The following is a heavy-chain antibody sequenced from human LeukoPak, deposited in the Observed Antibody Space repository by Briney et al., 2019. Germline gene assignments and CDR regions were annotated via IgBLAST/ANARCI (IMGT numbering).Heavy chain of an antibody. V-gene: IGHV4-59*08. CDR2: IYYSGST. CDR1: GVSISSYY. J-gene: IGHJ5*02. CDR3: ARHPGSPYSGSYKNWFDP. D-gene: IGHD1-26*01. Sequence: SSETLSLTCTVSGVSISSYYWSGLRQPPGKGLEWIGYIYYSGSTNYNRSLKSRVTILVDTSKNQFSLKLSSVTAADTAVYYCARHPGSPYSGSYKNWFDPWGQGTLVTVSS.